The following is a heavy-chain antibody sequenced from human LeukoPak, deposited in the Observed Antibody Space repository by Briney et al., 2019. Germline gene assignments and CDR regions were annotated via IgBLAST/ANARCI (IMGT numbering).Heavy chain of an antibody. CDR1: GYTFTGYY. V-gene: IGHV1-2*02. CDR3: AKDLGGGSYQPSDY. J-gene: IGHJ4*02. CDR2: INPDSGGT. D-gene: IGHD1-26*01. Sequence: RASVKVSCKASGYTFTGYYMHWVRQAPGQGLKWVGWINPDSGGTRYAQNFQGRVTMTRDTSIRTAYMELSRLTSDDTAIYYCAKDLGGGSYQPSDYWGQGTLVTVSS.